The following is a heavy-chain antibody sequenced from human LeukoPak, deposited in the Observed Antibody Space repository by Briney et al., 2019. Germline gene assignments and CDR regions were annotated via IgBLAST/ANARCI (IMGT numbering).Heavy chain of an antibody. CDR3: ARAGRLRYFDWPIRNY. CDR2: INPNSGGT. J-gene: IGHJ4*02. D-gene: IGHD3-9*01. CDR1: GYTLTGYY. Sequence: ASVKVSCKASGYTLTGYYMHWVRQAPGQGLEWMGWINPNSGGTNYAQKFQGRVTMTRDTSISTAYMELSRLRSDDTAVYYCARAGRLRYFDWPIRNYWGQGTLVTVSS. V-gene: IGHV1-2*02.